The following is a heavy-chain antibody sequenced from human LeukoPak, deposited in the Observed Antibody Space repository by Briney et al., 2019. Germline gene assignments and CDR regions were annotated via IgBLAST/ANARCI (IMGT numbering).Heavy chain of an antibody. J-gene: IGHJ4*02. CDR1: GHTFTSYG. D-gene: IGHD4-11*01. CDR3: ARAGTTLLLDY. Sequence: ASVKVSCKASGHTFTSYGISWVRQAPGQGLQWMGWISAHNGNTKYAQKLQGRVTMTTDTSTSTVYMEVRSLRSDDTAVYYCARAGTTLLLDYWGQGTLVTVSS. V-gene: IGHV1-18*01. CDR2: ISAHNGNT.